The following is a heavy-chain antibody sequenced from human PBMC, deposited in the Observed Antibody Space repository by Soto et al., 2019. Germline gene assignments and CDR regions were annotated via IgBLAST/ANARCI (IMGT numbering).Heavy chain of an antibody. CDR2: IYYSGST. CDR3: ARDDKQQLGYGMDA. V-gene: IGHV4-59*01. CDR1: GGSISSYY. D-gene: IGHD6-13*01. Sequence: SETLSLTCTVSGGSISSYYWSWIRQPPGKGLEWIGYIYYSGSTNYNPSLKSRVTISVDTSKNQFSLKLSSVTAADTAVYYCARDDKQQLGYGMDAWGQGTTVTVSS. J-gene: IGHJ6*02.